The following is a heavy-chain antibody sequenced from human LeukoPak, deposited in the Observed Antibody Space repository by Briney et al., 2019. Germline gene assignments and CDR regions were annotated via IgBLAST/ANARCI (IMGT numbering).Heavy chain of an antibody. J-gene: IGHJ4*02. CDR1: GFTFSSYA. Sequence: GGSLRLSCAASGFTFSSYAMSWVRQAPGKGLEWVSAISGSGGSTYYADSVKGRFTISRDNSKNTLYLQMNSLRAEDTAVYYCASEGPPRLDGGNSYDYWGQGTLVTVSS. CDR2: ISGSGGST. CDR3: ASEGPPRLDGGNSYDY. D-gene: IGHD4-23*01. V-gene: IGHV3-23*01.